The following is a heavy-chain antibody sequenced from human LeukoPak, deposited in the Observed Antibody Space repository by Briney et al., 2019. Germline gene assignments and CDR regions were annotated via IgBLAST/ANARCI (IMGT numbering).Heavy chain of an antibody. J-gene: IGHJ4*02. D-gene: IGHD5-12*01. CDR3: ARATYSGYDAVDY. CDR1: GFPFSSYS. Sequence: PGGSLRLSCAASGFPFSSYSMNWVRQAPGKGLEWVSYISSSSSTIYYADSVKGRFTISRDNAKNSLYLQMNSLRAEDTAVYYCARATYSGYDAVDYWGQGTLVTVSS. V-gene: IGHV3-48*01. CDR2: ISSSSSTI.